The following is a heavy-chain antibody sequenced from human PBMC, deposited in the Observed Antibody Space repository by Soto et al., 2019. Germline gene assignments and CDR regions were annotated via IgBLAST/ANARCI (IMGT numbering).Heavy chain of an antibody. CDR3: ARDPLDCGGDCYRADY. CDR2: ITSSNSDI. CDR1: GFTLSTYR. V-gene: IGHV3-21*01. J-gene: IGHJ4*02. D-gene: IGHD2-21*02. Sequence: EVQLVESGGGLVKPGGSLRLSCAASGFTLSTYRMNWVRQAPGKGLEWVSSITSSNSDIYYADSVKGRFTISRDSAKNXLYLQMSSLRVEDTAVYYCARDPLDCGGDCYRADYWGQGTLVTVSS.